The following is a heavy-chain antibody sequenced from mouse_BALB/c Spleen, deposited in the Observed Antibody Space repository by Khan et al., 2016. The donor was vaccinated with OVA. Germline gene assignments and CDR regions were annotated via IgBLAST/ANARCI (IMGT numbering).Heavy chain of an antibody. CDR1: GYSFTSYY. J-gene: IGHJ4*01. CDR2: IDPFNGGT. D-gene: IGHD1-1*01. CDR3: ARGGIGLRAYAMDY. V-gene: IGHV1S135*01. Sequence: VQLKQSGPELMKPGASVKISCKASGYSFTSYYIHWVKQSHGKSLEWIGYIDPFNGGTSYNQKFKGKATLTLDKSSSTAYLPLSSLTSEDSAVYFCARGGIGLRAYAMDYWGQGTSVTVSS.